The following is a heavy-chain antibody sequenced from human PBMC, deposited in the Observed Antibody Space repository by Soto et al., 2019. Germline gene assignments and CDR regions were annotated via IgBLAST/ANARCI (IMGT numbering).Heavy chain of an antibody. Sequence: SQTLSLTCAISGDSVSSNSATWSWIRQSPSRGLEWLGRTYYRSKWYNEYAVSVRSRITXXXDXXXXXFSLQLXSVXPEDSAVYYCARKHGYSFDYWGQRTLVTVSS. D-gene: IGHD2-15*01. CDR2: TYYRSKWYN. CDR3: ARKHGYSFDY. J-gene: IGHJ4*02. CDR1: GDSVSSNSAT. V-gene: IGHV6-1*01.